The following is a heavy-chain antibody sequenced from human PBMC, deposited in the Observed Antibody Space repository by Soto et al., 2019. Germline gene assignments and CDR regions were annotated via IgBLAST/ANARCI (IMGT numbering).Heavy chain of an antibody. V-gene: IGHV3-23*01. CDR3: AKDLEWVGPGGHYYFHGLDV. Sequence: EVQVLESGGGLVKPGGSLRLSCEVSGFTFSTFVVSWVRQAPGKGLEWVSSFDGVSDSTYYADSVKGLFTIFRDSSRNRLSLQMNSLRVEDTAVYYCAKDLEWVGPGGHYYFHGLDVWGQGTTVTVSS. D-gene: IGHD3-3*01. J-gene: IGHJ6*02. CDR2: FDGVSDST. CDR1: GFTFSTFV.